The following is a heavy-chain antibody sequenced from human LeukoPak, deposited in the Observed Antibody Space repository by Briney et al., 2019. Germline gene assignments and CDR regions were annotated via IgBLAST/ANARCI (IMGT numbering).Heavy chain of an antibody. D-gene: IGHD6-19*01. CDR3: AGDTHSSSWYDH. CDR2: IYSDGNT. J-gene: IGHJ5*02. Sequence: GGSLRLSCAVSGFTVSSIYMSWVRQAPGKGLEWVSFIYSDGNTYYGDSVKGRFTLSRDSSRNTLYLQMNSLAVDDTAVYYCAGDTHSSSWYDHWGQGTLVTVSS. V-gene: IGHV3-53*01. CDR1: GFTVSSIY.